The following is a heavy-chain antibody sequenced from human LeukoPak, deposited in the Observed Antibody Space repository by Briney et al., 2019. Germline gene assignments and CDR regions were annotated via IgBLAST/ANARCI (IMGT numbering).Heavy chain of an antibody. V-gene: IGHV3-23*01. CDR1: GFFFSTHG. D-gene: IGHD5-12*01. J-gene: IGHJ4*02. CDR2: ISPRGDIK. CDR3: AQDLAWIRFDN. Sequence: GGSLRLSCAASGFFFSTHGMNWVRQAPGKGLEWVSGISPRGDIKYYADSVKGRFTISRDNSKNAVYLQMDSLRFEDAAIYYCAQDLAWIRFDNWGQGTLVTVSS.